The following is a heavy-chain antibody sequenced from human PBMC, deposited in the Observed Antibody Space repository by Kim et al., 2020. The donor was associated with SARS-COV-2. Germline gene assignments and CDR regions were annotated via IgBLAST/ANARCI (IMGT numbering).Heavy chain of an antibody. CDR3: ARDDGSPRPFDY. D-gene: IGHD6-19*01. Sequence: YYNPSLKSRVTISVDTSKNQFSLKLSSVTAADTAVYYCARDDGSPRPFDYWGQGTLVTVSS. V-gene: IGHV4-39*07. J-gene: IGHJ4*02.